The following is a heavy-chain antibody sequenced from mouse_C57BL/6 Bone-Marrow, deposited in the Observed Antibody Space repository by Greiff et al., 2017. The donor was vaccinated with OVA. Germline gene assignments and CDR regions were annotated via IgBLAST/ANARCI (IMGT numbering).Heavy chain of an antibody. Sequence: VQLKQSGAELVKPGASVKLSCTASGFNIKDYYMHWVKQRTEQGLEWIGRIDPEDGETKYAPNFQGKATITADTSSNTAYLQLSSLTSEDTAVYYCARGDYDAWFAYWGQGTLVTVCA. J-gene: IGHJ3*01. D-gene: IGHD2-4*01. V-gene: IGHV14-2*01. CDR2: IDPEDGET. CDR3: ARGDYDAWFAY. CDR1: GFNIKDYY.